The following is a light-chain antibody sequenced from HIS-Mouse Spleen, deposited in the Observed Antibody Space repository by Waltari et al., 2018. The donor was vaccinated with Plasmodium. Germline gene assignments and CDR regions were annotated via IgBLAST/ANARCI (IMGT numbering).Light chain of an antibody. CDR3: SSYTSSSTLVV. V-gene: IGLV2-14*03. Sequence: QSALTQPASVSGSHGQSITISCTGTSSDVGGYNYVSWYQKHPGKAPKLMLYDVSNRPSGVSNRFSGSKSGNTASLTISGLQAEDEADYYCSSYTSSSTLVVFGGGTKLTVL. CDR2: DVS. CDR1: SSDVGGYNY. J-gene: IGLJ2*01.